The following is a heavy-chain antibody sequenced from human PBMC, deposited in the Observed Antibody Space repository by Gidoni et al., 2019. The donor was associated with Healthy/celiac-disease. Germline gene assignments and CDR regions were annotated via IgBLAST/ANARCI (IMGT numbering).Heavy chain of an antibody. CDR2: IYYSGST. CDR3: ARVYCSGGSCYSADAFDI. V-gene: IGHV4-59*01. D-gene: IGHD2-15*01. J-gene: IGHJ3*02. CDR1: GGSISSYY. Sequence: QVQLQESGTGLVKPPETLSLTCTVSGGSISSYYWSWIRPPPGKGLEWIGYIYYSGSTNYNPSLKSRVTISVDTSKNQFSLKLSSVTAADTAVYYCARVYCSGGSCYSADAFDIWGQGTMVTVSS.